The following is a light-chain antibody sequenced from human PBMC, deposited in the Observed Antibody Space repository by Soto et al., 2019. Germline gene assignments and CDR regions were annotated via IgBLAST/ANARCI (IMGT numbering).Light chain of an antibody. Sequence: SVLNQPASVSGSPGQSLTISCTGTSSDVGGYNYVSWYQHHPGKAPKLMIYDVSNRPSGVSNRFSGSKSGNTASLTISGLQPEDEADYYCCSYTTSNTRQIVFGTGTKVTVL. J-gene: IGLJ1*01. CDR1: SSDVGGYNY. CDR2: DVS. V-gene: IGLV2-14*03. CDR3: CSYTTSNTRQIV.